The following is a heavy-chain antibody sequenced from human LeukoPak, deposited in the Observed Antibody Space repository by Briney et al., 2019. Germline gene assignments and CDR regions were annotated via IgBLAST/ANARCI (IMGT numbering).Heavy chain of an antibody. Sequence: GSLKLSCAASGISFSTSDMNLVRQAPGKGLEWLSYISSSSRTIYYADSVKGRFTISRDNAKNSLYLQMNSLRGEDTAVYYCVNTITKTTCGFDYWGQGTLVTVSS. CDR3: VNTITKTTCGFDY. V-gene: IGHV3-48*01. CDR1: GISFSTSD. CDR2: ISSSSRTI. D-gene: IGHD1-7*01. J-gene: IGHJ4*02.